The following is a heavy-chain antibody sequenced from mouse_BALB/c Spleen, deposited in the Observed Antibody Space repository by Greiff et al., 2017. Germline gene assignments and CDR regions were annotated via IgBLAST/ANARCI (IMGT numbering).Heavy chain of an antibody. CDR2: IYPGSGNT. CDR3: ARNGNYPPWFAY. J-gene: IGHJ3*01. CDR1: GYTFTDYY. V-gene: IGHV1-84*02. D-gene: IGHD2-1*01. Sequence: QVQLQQSGPELVKPGASVKISCKASGYTFTDYYINWVKQKPGQVLEWIGWIYPGSGNTKYNEKFKGKATLTVDTSSSTAYMQLSSLTSEDTAVYFCARNGNYPPWFAYWGQGTLVTVSA.